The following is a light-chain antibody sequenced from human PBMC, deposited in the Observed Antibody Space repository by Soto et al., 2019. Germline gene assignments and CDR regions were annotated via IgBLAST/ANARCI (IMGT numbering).Light chain of an antibody. CDR1: SSNIGTNY. V-gene: IGLV1-47*01. CDR3: CSYVGATTYV. J-gene: IGLJ1*01. CDR2: RND. Sequence: QAVVTQPPSASATPGQRVTISCSGSSSNIGTNYVYWYQHLPGTAPKLLIYRNDQRPSGVPDRFSGSMSGTAASLAIGGLRSEDEADYYCCSYVGATTYVFGTGTKLTVL.